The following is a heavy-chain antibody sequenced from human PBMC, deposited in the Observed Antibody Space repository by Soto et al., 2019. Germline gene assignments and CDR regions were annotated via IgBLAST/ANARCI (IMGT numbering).Heavy chain of an antibody. D-gene: IGHD6-6*01. CDR3: AGLYSSSPFFNY. J-gene: IGHJ4*02. CDR2: IYYSGST. V-gene: IGHV4-59*01. CDR1: GGSISSYY. Sequence: SLTCTVSGGSISSYYWSWIRQPPGKGLEWIGYIYYSGSTHYNPSLKSRVTISVDTSKNQFSLKLSSVTAADTAVYYCAGLYSSSPFFNYWGQGTLVTVSS.